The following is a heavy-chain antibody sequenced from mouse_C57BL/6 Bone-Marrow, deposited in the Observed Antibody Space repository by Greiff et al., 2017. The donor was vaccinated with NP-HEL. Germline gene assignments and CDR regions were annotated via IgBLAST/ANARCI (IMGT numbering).Heavy chain of an antibody. CDR2: ISSGGSYT. J-gene: IGHJ2*01. CDR3: ARHYYSNYFDY. CDR1: GFTFSSYG. V-gene: IGHV5-6*01. D-gene: IGHD2-5*01. Sequence: EVHLVESGGDLVKPGGSLKLSCAASGFTFSSYGMSWVRQTQDKRLEWVATISSGGSYTYYPDSVKGRFTISRDNAKNTLYLQMSSLKSEDTAMYYCARHYYSNYFDYWGQGTTLTVSS.